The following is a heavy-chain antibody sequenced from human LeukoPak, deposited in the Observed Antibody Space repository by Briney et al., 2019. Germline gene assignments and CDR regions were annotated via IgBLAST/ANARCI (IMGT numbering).Heavy chain of an antibody. V-gene: IGHV4-34*01. Sequence: PSETLSLTCTVSGGSISSYYWSWIRQPPGKGLEWIGEINHSGSTNYNPSLKSRVTISVDTSKNQFSLKLSSVTAADTAVYYCARGVDTAMVTCVDYWGQGTLVTVSS. D-gene: IGHD5-18*01. CDR3: ARGVDTAMVTCVDY. CDR1: GGSISSYY. J-gene: IGHJ4*02. CDR2: INHSGST.